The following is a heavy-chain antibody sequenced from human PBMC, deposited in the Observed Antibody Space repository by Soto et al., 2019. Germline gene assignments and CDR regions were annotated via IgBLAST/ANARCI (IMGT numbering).Heavy chain of an antibody. D-gene: IGHD5-18*01. CDR2: IIPILGIA. Sequence: ASVKVSCKASGGTFSSYTISWVRQAPGQGLEWMGRIIPILGIANYAQKFQGRVTITADKSTSTAYMELSSLRSEDTAVYYCASAKTQLWSFYWGQGTLVTVSS. CDR1: GGTFSSYT. V-gene: IGHV1-69*02. J-gene: IGHJ4*02. CDR3: ASAKTQLWSFY.